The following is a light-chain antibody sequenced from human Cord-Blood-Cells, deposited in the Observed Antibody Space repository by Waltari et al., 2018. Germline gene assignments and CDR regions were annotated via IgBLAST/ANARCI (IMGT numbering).Light chain of an antibody. V-gene: IGKV1-39*01. Sequence: DIQMTQSPFSLSASVGDRVTITCRASQSISSYLNWYQQKPGKAPKHMIYAASSLQSGVTDRVSGMGTGTEFSLSMSSLQPKDVTTYYFQQGDNSPIAYVQVNRLE. CDR1: QSISSY. J-gene: IGKJ5*01. CDR2: AAS. CDR3: QQGDNSPIA.